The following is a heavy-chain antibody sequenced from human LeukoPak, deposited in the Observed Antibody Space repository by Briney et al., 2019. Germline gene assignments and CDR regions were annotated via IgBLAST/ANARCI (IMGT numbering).Heavy chain of an antibody. J-gene: IGHJ4*02. D-gene: IGHD1-26*01. CDR3: AAARIVGATEGVFDY. CDR2: IVVGSGST. V-gene: IGHV1-58*02. Sequence: SVKVSCKASGFTFTSSAMQWVRQARGQRLEWIGWIVVGSGSTNYAQKFQERVTITRDMSTSTAYMELSSLRSEDTAVYYCAAARIVGATEGVFDYWGQGTLVTVSS. CDR1: GFTFTSSA.